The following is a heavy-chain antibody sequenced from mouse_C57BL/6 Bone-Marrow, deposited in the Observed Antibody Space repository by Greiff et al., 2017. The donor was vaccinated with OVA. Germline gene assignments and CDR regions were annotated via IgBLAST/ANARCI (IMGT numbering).Heavy chain of an antibody. CDR1: GYTFTSYT. Sequence: QVQLQQSGAELARPGASVKMSCKASGYTFTSYTMHWVKQRPGPGLEWIGYINPSSGYTKYNQKFKDKATLTADKSSSTAYMQLSSLTSEDSAVYYGATPSPGGYWGKGTTLTVSS. CDR2: INPSSGYT. CDR3: ATPSPGGY. J-gene: IGHJ2*01. V-gene: IGHV1-4*01.